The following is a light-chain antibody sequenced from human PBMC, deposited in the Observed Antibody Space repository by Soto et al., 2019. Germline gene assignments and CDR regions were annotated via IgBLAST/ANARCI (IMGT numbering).Light chain of an antibody. CDR3: AAWDDSLNGVV. CDR1: SSNIGSNT. Sequence: QLVLTQPPSASGTPGQRVTISCSGSSSNIGSNTVNWYQQLTGTAPKLLIYSDNQRPSGVPDRFSGSKSGTSVSLAISGLQSEDEADYYCAAWDDSLNGVVFGGGTKLTVL. J-gene: IGLJ2*01. V-gene: IGLV1-44*01. CDR2: SDN.